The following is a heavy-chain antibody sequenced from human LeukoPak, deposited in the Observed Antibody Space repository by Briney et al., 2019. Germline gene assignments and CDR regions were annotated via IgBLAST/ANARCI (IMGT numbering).Heavy chain of an antibody. CDR2: MNPNSGNT. Sequence: ASVKVSCKASGYTFTGYYMHWVRQATGQGLEWMGWMNPNSGNTGYAQKFQGRVTITRNTSISTAYMELSSLRSEDTAVYYCARGYCSGGSCYPDAFDIWGQGTMVTVSS. J-gene: IGHJ3*02. CDR1: GYTFTGYY. CDR3: ARGYCSGGSCYPDAFDI. D-gene: IGHD2-15*01. V-gene: IGHV1-8*03.